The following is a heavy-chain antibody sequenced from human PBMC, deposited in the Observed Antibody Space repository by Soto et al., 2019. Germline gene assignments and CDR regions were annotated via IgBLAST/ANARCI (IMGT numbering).Heavy chain of an antibody. D-gene: IGHD4-17*01. J-gene: IGHJ6*03. Sequence: PGGSLRLSCAASGFTFSSYSMNWVRQAPGKGLEWVSYISSSSSTIYYADSVKGRFTISRDNAKNSLYLQMNSLRAEDTAVYYCARVGYGDYKLDYYYYYMDVWGKGTTVTVSS. CDR1: GFTFSSYS. CDR3: ARVGYGDYKLDYYYYYMDV. V-gene: IGHV3-48*01. CDR2: ISSSSSTI.